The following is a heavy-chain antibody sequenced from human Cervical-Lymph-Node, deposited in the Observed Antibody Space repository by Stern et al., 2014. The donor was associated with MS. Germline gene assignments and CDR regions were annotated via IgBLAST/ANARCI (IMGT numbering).Heavy chain of an antibody. J-gene: IGHJ3*02. CDR2: INAGNGNT. CDR1: GYTFTSYA. CDR3: ARTHTERVGAFDI. Sequence: QVQLVQSGAEVKKPGASVKVSCKASGYTFTSYAMHWVRRAPGQRLEWMGWINAGNGNTKYSQKFQGRVTITRDTSASTAYMELSSLRSEDTAVYYCARTHTERVGAFDIWGQGTMVTVSS. V-gene: IGHV1-3*01. D-gene: IGHD1-1*01.